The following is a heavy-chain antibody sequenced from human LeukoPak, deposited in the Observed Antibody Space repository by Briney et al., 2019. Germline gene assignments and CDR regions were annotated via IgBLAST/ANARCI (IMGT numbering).Heavy chain of an antibody. CDR2: FDPEDGET. CDR1: GYTLTELS. J-gene: IGHJ4*02. Sequence: ASVKVSCKVSGYTLTELSMHWVRQALGKGLEWMGGFDPEDGETIYAQKFQGRLTMTEDTSTDTAYMELSSLRSEDTAVYYCATEAYYDSSGYYSAFDYWGQGTLVTVSS. D-gene: IGHD3-22*01. CDR3: ATEAYYDSSGYYSAFDY. V-gene: IGHV1-24*01.